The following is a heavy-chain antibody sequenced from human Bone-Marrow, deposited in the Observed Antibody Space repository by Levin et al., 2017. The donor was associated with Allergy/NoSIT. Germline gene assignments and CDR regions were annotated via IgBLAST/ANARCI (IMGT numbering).Heavy chain of an antibody. Sequence: PGGSLRLSCAASDFSVGDNYMSWVRQAPGKGLDWVSLIYSGGRIDYAESLKGRFTISRNSSKNTPYLQMNSLRAEDSAVYYCVARSNGLDVWDQGTTVTVS. V-gene: IGHV3-66*01. CDR2: IYSGGRI. D-gene: IGHD6-6*01. CDR1: DFSVGDNY. J-gene: IGHJ6*02. CDR3: VARSNGLDV.